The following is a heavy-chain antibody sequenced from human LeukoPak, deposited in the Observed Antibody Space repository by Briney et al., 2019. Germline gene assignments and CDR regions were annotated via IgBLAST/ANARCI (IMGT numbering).Heavy chain of an antibody. CDR2: ISSSGDTI. V-gene: IGHV3-48*03. D-gene: IGHD3-22*01. CDR1: GFTFSSYE. CDR3: AKDLAAHSWSSGYYSPFDY. Sequence: GGSLRLSCAASGFTFSSYEMNWVRQAPGKGPQWVSYISSSGDTIYYADSVKGRFTISRDNSKNTLYLQMNSLRADDTAVYYCAKDLAAHSWSSGYYSPFDYWGQGTLVTVSS. J-gene: IGHJ4*02.